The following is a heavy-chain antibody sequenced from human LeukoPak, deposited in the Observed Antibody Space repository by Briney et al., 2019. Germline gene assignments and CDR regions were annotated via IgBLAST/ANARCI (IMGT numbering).Heavy chain of an antibody. Sequence: ASVKVSCKASGYTFTSYGISWVRQAPGQGLEWMGWISAYNGNTNYAQKLQGRVTMTTDTSTSTAYMELRSLRSDDTAVYYCARMGIRCSGGCCYLFDYWGQGTLVTVSS. CDR3: ARMGIRCSGGCCYLFDY. D-gene: IGHD2-15*01. V-gene: IGHV1-18*04. CDR2: ISAYNGNT. CDR1: GYTFTSYG. J-gene: IGHJ4*02.